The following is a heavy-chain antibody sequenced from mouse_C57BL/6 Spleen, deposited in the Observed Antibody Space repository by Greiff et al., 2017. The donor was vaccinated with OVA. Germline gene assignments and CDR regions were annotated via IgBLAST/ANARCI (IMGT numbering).Heavy chain of an antibody. V-gene: IGHV14-1*01. J-gene: IGHJ3*01. D-gene: IGHD1-1*01. CDR1: GFNIKDYY. Sequence: VQLKESGAELVRPGASVKLSCTASGFNIKDYYMHWVKQRPEQGLEWIGRIDPEDGDTEYAPKFQGKATMTADTSSNTAYLQLSSLTSEDTAVYYCTRGEGLDYYGSAFAYWGQGTLVTVSA. CDR2: IDPEDGDT. CDR3: TRGEGLDYYGSAFAY.